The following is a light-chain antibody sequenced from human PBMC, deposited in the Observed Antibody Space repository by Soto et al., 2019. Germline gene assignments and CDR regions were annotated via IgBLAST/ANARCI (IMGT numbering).Light chain of an antibody. CDR3: QSYDSSLSGSDV. CDR2: GNS. J-gene: IGLJ1*01. V-gene: IGLV1-40*01. Sequence: QSVLTQPPSVSGAPGQRVTISCTGSSSNIGAGYHVHWYQQLPGTAPKLLIYGNSNRPSGVPDRFSGSKSGTSASLAITGLQAEDEADYYCQSYDSSLSGSDVFGTGTQLTVL. CDR1: SSNIGAGYH.